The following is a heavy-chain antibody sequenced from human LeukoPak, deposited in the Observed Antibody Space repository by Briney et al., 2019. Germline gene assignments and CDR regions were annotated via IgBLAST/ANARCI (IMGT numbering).Heavy chain of an antibody. CDR2: IIPIFGTA. J-gene: IGHJ3*02. CDR3: ARGASPTDAFDI. V-gene: IGHV1-69*05. CDR1: EGTLSSFA. Sequence: GASVKVSCKASEGTLSSFAISGVRKAPGQGLGWMGGIIPIFGTANYAQKFQGRVTITTDESTSTAYMELSSLRSEDTAVYYCARGASPTDAFDIWGQGTMVTVSS.